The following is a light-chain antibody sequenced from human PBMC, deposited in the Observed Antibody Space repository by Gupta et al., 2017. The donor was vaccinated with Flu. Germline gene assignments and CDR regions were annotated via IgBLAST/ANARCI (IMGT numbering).Light chain of an antibody. CDR3: SSYTTTSTV. V-gene: IGLV2-14*03. J-gene: IGLJ3*02. CDR2: DVY. Sequence: QSALTQPASVSGSPGQSITISYTATNSDIRGYNSVSWYQQHPGQAPKLLVYDVYIRPSGVSDRFSGSKSGNTASLTIAGLQAEDEADYYCSSYTTTSTVFGGGTKLAVL. CDR1: NSDIRGYNS.